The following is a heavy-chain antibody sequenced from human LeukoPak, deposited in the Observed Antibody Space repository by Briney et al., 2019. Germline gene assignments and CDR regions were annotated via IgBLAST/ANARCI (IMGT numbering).Heavy chain of an antibody. CDR1: GFTFSDYY. J-gene: IGHJ5*02. CDR3: AREYSSGWYDL. D-gene: IGHD6-19*01. V-gene: IGHV3-11*01. Sequence: GGSLRLSCAASGFTFSDYYMSWIRQAPGKGLEWVSYISSSGCTIYYADSVKGRFTISRDNAKNSLYLQMNSLRAEDTAVYYCAREYSSGWYDLWGQGTLVTVSS. CDR2: ISSSGCTI.